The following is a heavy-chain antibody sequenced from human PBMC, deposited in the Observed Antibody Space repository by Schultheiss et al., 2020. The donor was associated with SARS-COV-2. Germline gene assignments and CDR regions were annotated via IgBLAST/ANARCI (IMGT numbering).Heavy chain of an antibody. CDR2: ISGSGGST. J-gene: IGHJ4*02. V-gene: IGHV3-23*01. CDR3: AKAFGRPSNFDY. CDR1: GFTFSSYW. D-gene: IGHD3-10*01. Sequence: GGSLRLSCAASGFTFSSYWMSWVRQAPGKGLEWVSAISGSGGSTYYADSVKGRFTISRDNSKNTLYLQMNSLRAEDTAVYYCAKAFGRPSNFDYWGQGTLVTVSS.